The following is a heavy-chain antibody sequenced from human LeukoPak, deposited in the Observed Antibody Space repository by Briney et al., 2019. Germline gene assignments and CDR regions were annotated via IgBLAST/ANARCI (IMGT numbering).Heavy chain of an antibody. V-gene: IGHV4-30-4*01. J-gene: IGHJ4*02. CDR3: ARAAAGTNSWYYFDY. CDR2: IHYSGST. CDR1: GDSISSGDHH. Sequence: PSETLSLTCTVSGDSISSGDHHWSWIRQPPGKGLEWIGYIHYSGSTYYNPSLKSRVIISGDMSKNQFSLSLNSLTAADSAMYYCARAAAGTNSWYYFDYWGQGTLVTVSS. D-gene: IGHD6-19*01.